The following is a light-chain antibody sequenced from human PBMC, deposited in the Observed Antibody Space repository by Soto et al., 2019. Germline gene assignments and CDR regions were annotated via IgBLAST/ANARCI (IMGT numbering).Light chain of an antibody. CDR3: QQRSTWLLT. Sequence: EIVLTQSPATLSLSPGERVTLSCRASQSITTYLAWHQHRPGQAPRLLIYDTSNRATGIPGRFSGSGSGRNFTLTISSLEPEDSALYYCQQRSTWLLTFGGGTNVEIK. J-gene: IGKJ4*01. V-gene: IGKV3-11*02. CDR1: QSITTY. CDR2: DTS.